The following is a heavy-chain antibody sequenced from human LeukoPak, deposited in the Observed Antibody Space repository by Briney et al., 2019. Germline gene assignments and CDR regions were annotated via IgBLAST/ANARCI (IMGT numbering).Heavy chain of an antibody. V-gene: IGHV3-48*01. J-gene: IGHJ5*02. CDR3: ARRDCDSIKCRGSNWFDP. D-gene: IGHD3-22*01. CDR2: ISKDGNTI. CDR1: GFTFSDYS. Sequence: GGSLRLSCAASGFTFSDYSMNWVRQAPGKGLEWVSYISKDGNTIYYADSVKGRFTISRDNAKKSLYLQMNNLRAEDTAVYYCARRDCDSIKCRGSNWFDPWGQGTLVSVSS.